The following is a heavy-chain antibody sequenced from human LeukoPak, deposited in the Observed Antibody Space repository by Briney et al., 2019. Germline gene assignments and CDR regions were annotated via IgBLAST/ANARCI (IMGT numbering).Heavy chain of an antibody. Sequence: GESLKISCQGSGYNFTNYWISWVRQMPGKGLEWMGRIDPSDSYTNYSPSFQGHVTISADKSISTAYLQWSSLKASDTAMYYCARHPEQSSGYWGQGTLVTVSS. D-gene: IGHD6-19*01. CDR2: IDPSDSYT. CDR3: ARHPEQSSGY. V-gene: IGHV5-10-1*01. CDR1: GYNFTNYW. J-gene: IGHJ4*02.